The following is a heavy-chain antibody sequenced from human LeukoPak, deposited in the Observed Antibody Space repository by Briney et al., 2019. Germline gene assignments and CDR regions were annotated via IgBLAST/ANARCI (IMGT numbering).Heavy chain of an antibody. V-gene: IGHV4-4*07. J-gene: IGHJ4*02. CDR3: ARLRRDINDWYADDC. Sequence: SETLSLPYSVAGGFDNTYYWSWIRHPAAKGLEEIGRISNPEGTNYDPSLKSRVSMSVDASKNQVSLKLGSVTAGDTGVYYCARLRRDINDWYADDCWGQGTLVTVSS. CDR2: ISNPEGT. D-gene: IGHD6-19*01. CDR1: GGFDNTYY.